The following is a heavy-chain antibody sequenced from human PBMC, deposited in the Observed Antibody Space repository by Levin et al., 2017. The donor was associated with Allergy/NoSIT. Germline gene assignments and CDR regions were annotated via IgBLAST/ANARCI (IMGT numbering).Heavy chain of an antibody. CDR2: IYYDGSA. V-gene: IGHV4-39*07. Sequence: SQTLSLTCTVSGGSISDDSYYWAWVRQPPGKVLEWVGSIYYDGSAYYNPSLKTRLTISVDTSKNQFSLRVHSVTAADTSVDYCAGEPNSPYYYHYGLDVWGPGTTVTVSS. J-gene: IGHJ6*02. D-gene: IGHD2/OR15-2a*01. CDR1: GGSISDDSYY. CDR3: AGEPNSPYYYHYGLDV.